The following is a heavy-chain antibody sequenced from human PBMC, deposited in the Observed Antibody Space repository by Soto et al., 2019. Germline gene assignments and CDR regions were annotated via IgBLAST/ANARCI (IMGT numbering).Heavy chain of an antibody. D-gene: IGHD6-6*01. Sequence: QVHLVQSGAEVKKPGSSVKVSCKTSGGTISTYVINWVRQAPGQGLEWMGRIIPALGAADYAQKFQDRLTITADKSTRTAYMELSSLRSDDTAVYDCARGGQQVVSFDYWGQGTLVAVSS. CDR1: GGTISTYV. V-gene: IGHV1-69*08. CDR3: ARGGQQVVSFDY. J-gene: IGHJ4*02. CDR2: IIPALGAA.